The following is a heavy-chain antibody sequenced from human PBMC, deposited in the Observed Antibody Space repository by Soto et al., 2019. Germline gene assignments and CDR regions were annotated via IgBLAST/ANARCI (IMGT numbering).Heavy chain of an antibody. J-gene: IGHJ6*03. CDR2: TYYKSKWYY. V-gene: IGHV6-1*01. CDR3: ARGSWDDVSGHYYMDV. Sequence: PSQTLPLTCDISGDSVSSNIAGWNWIRQTPSRGLEWLGRTYYKSKWYYTYAASVKSRITVSPDTSKNQFSLQLTSVTPEDTAVYYCARGSWDDVSGHYYMDVWDKGTTVTVSS. D-gene: IGHD1-1*01. CDR1: GDSVSSNIAG.